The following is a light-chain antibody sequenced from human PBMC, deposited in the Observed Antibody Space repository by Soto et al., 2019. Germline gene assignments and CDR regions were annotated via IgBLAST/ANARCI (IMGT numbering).Light chain of an antibody. CDR3: HQRSNWPT. J-gene: IGKJ1*01. Sequence: NGLTKSPATLSLSPGERATLSCRASQSVSSSLAWYQQKPGQAPRLLIYDASDRATGIPARFSGSGSGTDFTLTISSLEPEDFAVYYCHQRSNWPTFGQGTKV. CDR1: QSVSSS. V-gene: IGKV3-11*01. CDR2: DAS.